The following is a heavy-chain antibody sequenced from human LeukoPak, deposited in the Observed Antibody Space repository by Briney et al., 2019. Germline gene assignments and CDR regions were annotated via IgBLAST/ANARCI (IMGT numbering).Heavy chain of an antibody. CDR1: GYTFTSYY. CDR3: ARVLGSLLDH. Sequence: ASVKVSCKASGYTFTSYYMHWVRQAPAQGLEWMGIINPSGDSTSYAQKFQGRVTMTRDTSTSTVYMELSSLRSEDTAVYYCARVLGSLLDHWGQGTLVTVSS. V-gene: IGHV1-46*01. D-gene: IGHD2-15*01. J-gene: IGHJ4*02. CDR2: INPSGDST.